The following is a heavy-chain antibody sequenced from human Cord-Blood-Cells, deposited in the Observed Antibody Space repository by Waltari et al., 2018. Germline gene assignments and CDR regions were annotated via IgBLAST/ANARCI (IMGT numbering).Heavy chain of an antibody. D-gene: IGHD1-26*01. V-gene: IGHV1-8*03. CDR3: ARGRRELASYYYYYMDV. CDR1: GYTFTSYD. Sequence: QVQLVQSGAEVKKPGASVKVSCKASGYTFTSYDINWVRQATGQGLEWMGWMNPNSGNTGYAQKFQGRVTITRNTSISTAYMELSSLRSEDTAVYYCARGRRELASYYYYYMDVWGKGTTVTVSS. CDR2: MNPNSGNT. J-gene: IGHJ6*03.